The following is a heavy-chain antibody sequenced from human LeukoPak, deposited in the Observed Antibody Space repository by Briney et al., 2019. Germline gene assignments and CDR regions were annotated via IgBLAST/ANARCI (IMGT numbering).Heavy chain of an antibody. V-gene: IGHV4-34*01. J-gene: IGHJ6*03. Sequence: SETLSLTCAVYGGSFSGYYWSWIRQPPGKGLEWIGEINHSGSTNYNPSLKSRVTISVDTSKNQFSLKLSSVTAVDTAVYYCARGPHYYYYYYMDVWGKGTTVTISS. CDR3: ARGPHYYYYYYMDV. CDR1: GGSFSGYY. CDR2: INHSGST.